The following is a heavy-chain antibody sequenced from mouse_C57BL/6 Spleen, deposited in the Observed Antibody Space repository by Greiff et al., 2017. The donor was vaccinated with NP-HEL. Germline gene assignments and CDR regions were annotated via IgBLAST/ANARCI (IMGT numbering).Heavy chain of an antibody. Sequence: EVQLQQSGAELVRPGASVKLSCTASGFNIKDDYMPWVKQRPEQGLAWIGWIDPENGDPESASKFQGPATITADTSSNTAYLQLSSLTSEDTAVYYCTQRAWFAYWGQGTLVTVSA. V-gene: IGHV14-4*01. CDR2: IDPENGDP. CDR1: GFNIKDDY. CDR3: TQRAWFAY. J-gene: IGHJ3*01.